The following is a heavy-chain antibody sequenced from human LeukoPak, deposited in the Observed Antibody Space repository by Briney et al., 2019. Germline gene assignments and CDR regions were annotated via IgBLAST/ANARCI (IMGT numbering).Heavy chain of an antibody. V-gene: IGHV3-9*01. J-gene: IGHJ4*02. Sequence: PGGSLRLSCAASGFTFDDYAMHWVRQAPGKGLEWVSGTSWNSGSIGYADSVKGRFTISRDNAKNSLYLQMNSLRAEDTALYYCAKDIVATMYYFDYWGQGTLVTVSS. CDR1: GFTFDDYA. CDR3: AKDIVATMYYFDY. D-gene: IGHD5-12*01. CDR2: TSWNSGSI.